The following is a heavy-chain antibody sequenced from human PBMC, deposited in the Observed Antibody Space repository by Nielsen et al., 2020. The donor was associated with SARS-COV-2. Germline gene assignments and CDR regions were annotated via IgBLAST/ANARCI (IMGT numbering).Heavy chain of an antibody. CDR3: TRDPGYYHGMDV. J-gene: IGHJ6*02. Sequence: SQTLSLTCVISGDSVSSSSVAWNWIRQSPSRGLEWLGRIYYRSKWFYEYATFVRSRITIDPDTSKNHFSLHLNSVTSEHTAMYYCTRDPGYYHGMDVWGQGTTVIVSS. V-gene: IGHV6-1*01. CDR1: GDSVSSSSVA. CDR2: IYYRSKWFY.